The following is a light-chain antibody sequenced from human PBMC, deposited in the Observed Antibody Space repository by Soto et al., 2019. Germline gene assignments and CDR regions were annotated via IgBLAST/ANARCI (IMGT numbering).Light chain of an antibody. Sequence: QSVLTQPPSASGTPGQRVTISCSGSGSSIGTNTVNWYRQLPGTAPKLLIYGDNQRPSGVPDRFSGSKSGTSASLAISGLQSEEEGDDYCGAWDGSLNNVLFGGGTQVTVL. V-gene: IGLV1-44*01. CDR3: GAWDGSLNNVL. CDR2: GDN. J-gene: IGLJ2*01. CDR1: GSSIGTNT.